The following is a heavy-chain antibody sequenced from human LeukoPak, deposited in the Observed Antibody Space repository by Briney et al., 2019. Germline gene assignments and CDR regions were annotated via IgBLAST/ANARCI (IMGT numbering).Heavy chain of an antibody. CDR1: GGSFSGYY. CDR2: INHSGST. J-gene: IGHJ3*02. V-gene: IGHV4-34*01. CDR3: DTAVYYCARAGSGSQNAFDI. D-gene: IGHD3-10*01. Sequence: SETLSPTSADYGGSFSGYYWSCIRQPPGKVLQWIGEINHSGSTNYNPSLKSGVTISVDTSKNQFSLKLSSVTAADTAVTAADTAVYYCARAGSGSQNAFDIWGQGTMVTVSS.